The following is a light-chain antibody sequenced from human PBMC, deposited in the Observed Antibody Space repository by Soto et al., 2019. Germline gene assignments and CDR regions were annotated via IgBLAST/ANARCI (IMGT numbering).Light chain of an antibody. Sequence: QSVLSQPPSVSGAPGQRVTISCTGRSSNIGAGYDAHWFQQVPGTAPKLLIYGSTNRPSGVPDRFSGSKSGSSASLAITGLQAEDEADYYCQSYDSSLGGNDVFGTGTKVTVL. CDR1: SSNIGAGYD. J-gene: IGLJ1*01. V-gene: IGLV1-40*01. CDR3: QSYDSSLGGNDV. CDR2: GST.